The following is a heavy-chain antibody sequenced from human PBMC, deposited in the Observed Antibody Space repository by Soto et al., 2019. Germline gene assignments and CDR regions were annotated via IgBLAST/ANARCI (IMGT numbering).Heavy chain of an antibody. V-gene: IGHV3-30*18. CDR1: GFTFSSYG. D-gene: IGHD3-22*01. CDR3: AKEWGYYDSSGTEWAFDI. CDR2: ISYDGSNK. Sequence: GRSLRLSCAASGFTFSSYGMHWVRQAPGKGLEWVAVISYDGSNKYYADYVKGRFTISRDNSKNTLYLQMNSLRAEDTAVYYCAKEWGYYDSSGTEWAFDIWGQGTMVTVSS. J-gene: IGHJ3*02.